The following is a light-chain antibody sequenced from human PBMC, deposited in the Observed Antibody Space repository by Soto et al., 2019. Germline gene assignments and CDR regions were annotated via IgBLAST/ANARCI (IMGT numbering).Light chain of an antibody. Sequence: QSALTQPAFVSGSPGQSITISCIGTSSDVGGYNYVFWYQQHPGKAPKLIIYDVTYRPSGVSNRFSASKSGNTASLTISGLQTEDEADYYCSSYTNSSTYVFGTGTKVTVL. CDR1: SSDVGGYNY. V-gene: IGLV2-14*03. CDR2: DVT. CDR3: SSYTNSSTYV. J-gene: IGLJ1*01.